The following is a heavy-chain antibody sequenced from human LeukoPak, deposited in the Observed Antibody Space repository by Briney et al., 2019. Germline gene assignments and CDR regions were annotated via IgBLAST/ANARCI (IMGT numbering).Heavy chain of an antibody. CDR2: IIPILGIA. D-gene: IGHD3-10*01. Sequence: ASVKVSCKASGSTFSSYAISWVRQAPGQGLEWMGRIIPILGIANYAQKFQGRVTITADKSTSTAYMELSSLRSEDTAVYYCARDSPGAHYYFDYWGQGTLVTVSS. V-gene: IGHV1-69*04. CDR3: ARDSPGAHYYFDY. CDR1: GSTFSSYA. J-gene: IGHJ4*02.